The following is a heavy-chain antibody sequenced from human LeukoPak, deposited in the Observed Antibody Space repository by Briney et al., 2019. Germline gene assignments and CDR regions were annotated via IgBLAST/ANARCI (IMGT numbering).Heavy chain of an antibody. Sequence: GASVKLSCKASGYTFKSYSMHWVRQAPGQRLEWMGWIDIADGGTEYSRDFQDRVTITRDTSANTAYMELRSLRSDDTAVYYCARDFYQFDNSGYFRDVFDIWGQGTMVTVSS. J-gene: IGHJ3*02. CDR2: IDIADGGT. V-gene: IGHV1-3*04. D-gene: IGHD3-22*01. CDR1: GYTFKSYS. CDR3: ARDFYQFDNSGYFRDVFDI.